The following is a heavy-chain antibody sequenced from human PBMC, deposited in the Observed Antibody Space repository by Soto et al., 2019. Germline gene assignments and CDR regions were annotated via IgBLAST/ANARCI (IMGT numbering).Heavy chain of an antibody. Sequence: SVKVSCKASGGTFSSYASSWVRQAPGQGLEWMGGIIPIFGTANYAQKFQGRVTITADESTSTAYMELSSLRSEDTAVYYCARGRGTIFGVVIGRYGMDVWGQGTTVTVSS. CDR3: ARGRGTIFGVVIGRYGMDV. V-gene: IGHV1-69*13. D-gene: IGHD3-3*01. CDR2: IIPIFGTA. CDR1: GGTFSSYA. J-gene: IGHJ6*02.